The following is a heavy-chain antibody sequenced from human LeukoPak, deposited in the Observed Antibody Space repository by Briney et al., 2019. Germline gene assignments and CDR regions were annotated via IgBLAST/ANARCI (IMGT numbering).Heavy chain of an antibody. V-gene: IGHV3-48*01. D-gene: IGHD4-17*01. CDR3: ARVDGDYQGDDY. J-gene: IGHJ4*02. CDR1: GFTFSSYS. CDR2: ISSSRSTI. Sequence: GGSLGLSCAASGFTFSSYSMNWVRQAPGKGLEWVSYISSSRSTIYYADSVKGRFTISRDNAKNSLYLQMNSLRAEDTAVYYCARVDGDYQGDDYWGQGTLVTVSS.